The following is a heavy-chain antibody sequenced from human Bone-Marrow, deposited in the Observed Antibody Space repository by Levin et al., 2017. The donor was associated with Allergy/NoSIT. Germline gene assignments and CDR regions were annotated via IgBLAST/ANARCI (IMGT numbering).Heavy chain of an antibody. V-gene: IGHV4-31*03. CDR1: GGSIRSGGYY. D-gene: IGHD5-18*01. J-gene: IGHJ4*02. CDR2: IYDSGST. Sequence: SQTLSLTCTVSGGSIRSGGYYWSRIRQHPGKGLEWIGYIYDSGSTSYNPSLESRVAISVDTSKNQFYLKLTSLTAADTAVYYCARIPDTTSEFDYWGQGTLVTVSS. CDR3: ARIPDTTSEFDY.